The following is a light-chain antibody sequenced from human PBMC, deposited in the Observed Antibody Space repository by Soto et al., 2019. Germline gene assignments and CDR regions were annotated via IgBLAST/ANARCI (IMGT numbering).Light chain of an antibody. J-gene: IGKJ2*01. Sequence: DIVLTQSPATLSLSPGERATLSCRASQSISNHLAWYQKKPGQAPRLLIYDASNRATGIPARFSGSGSGTDFTLTISSLEPEDFALYYRLETSGQGTKLEIK. CDR2: DAS. CDR3: LET. V-gene: IGKV3-11*01. CDR1: QSISNH.